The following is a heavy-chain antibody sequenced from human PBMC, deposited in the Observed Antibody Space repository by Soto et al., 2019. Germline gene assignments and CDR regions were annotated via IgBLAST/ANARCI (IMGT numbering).Heavy chain of an antibody. V-gene: IGHV3-23*04. CDR2: ISGSGGTT. Sequence: EVQLVESGGGLVQPGRSLRLSCAASGFTFSNYAMSWVRQAPGQGLDWVSAISGSGGTTYYADSVKGRFTISRDNSKNTLFLQINSLRAEDAAVYYCAKFFVETGSNSGWPWSFHYWGQGTLVTVSS. J-gene: IGHJ4*02. D-gene: IGHD6-25*01. CDR3: AKFFVETGSNSGWPWSFHY. CDR1: GFTFSNYA.